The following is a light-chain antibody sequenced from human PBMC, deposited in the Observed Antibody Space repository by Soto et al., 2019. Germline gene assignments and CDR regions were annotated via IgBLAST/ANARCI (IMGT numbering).Light chain of an antibody. CDR3: QQRHSYPIT. J-gene: IGKJ5*01. V-gene: IGKV1-9*01. CDR1: QGISSY. CDR2: TAS. Sequence: DIQLTQSPSFLSASVGDGITISCRASQGISSYLAWYQQKPGKAPKPLIHTASTLQSGVPSRFSGSGGGAEFTLTISSLQPEDFATYYCQQRHSYPITFGQGTRLEIK.